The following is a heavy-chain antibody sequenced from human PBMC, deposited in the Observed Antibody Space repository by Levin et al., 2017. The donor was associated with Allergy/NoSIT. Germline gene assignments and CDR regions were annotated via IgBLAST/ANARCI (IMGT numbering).Heavy chain of an antibody. Sequence: GGSLRLSCAVSGLNFNNYGMNWVRQAPGKGLEWVALISGGGNDGYYADSVRGRFTISRDNSKNTRYLQMNSRRPAATAVYYCAARVFDYWGQGTLVAVSS. CDR3: AARVFDY. V-gene: IGHV3-30*03. CDR2: ISGGGNDG. J-gene: IGHJ4*02. CDR1: GLNFNNYG.